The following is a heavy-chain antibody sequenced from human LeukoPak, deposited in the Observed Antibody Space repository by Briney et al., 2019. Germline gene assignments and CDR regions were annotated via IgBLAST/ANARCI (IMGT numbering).Heavy chain of an antibody. V-gene: IGHV3-30*02. CDR1: GFTFSSYG. D-gene: IGHD2-15*01. Sequence: PGGSLRLSCAASGFTFSSYGMHWVRQAPGKGLEGVTFIRYDGSNKYYADSVKGRFTISRDNSKNTLYLQMNSLRAEDTAVYYCAKGRDIYCSGGSCYSGHFDYWGQGTLVTVSS. J-gene: IGHJ4*02. CDR3: AKGRDIYCSGGSCYSGHFDY. CDR2: IRYDGSNK.